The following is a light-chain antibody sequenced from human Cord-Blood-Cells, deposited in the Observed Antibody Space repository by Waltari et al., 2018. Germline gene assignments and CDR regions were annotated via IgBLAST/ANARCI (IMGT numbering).Light chain of an antibody. Sequence: EIVLTQSPGTLSLSPGESATLPCRASQSVSSSYLAWYQQKPGPAPTVLIYGASSRATGIPDRFSGSGSGTDFTLTISRLEPEDFAVYYCQQYGSSPPITFGQGTRLEIK. J-gene: IGKJ5*01. CDR1: QSVSSSY. V-gene: IGKV3-20*01. CDR3: QQYGSSPPIT. CDR2: GAS.